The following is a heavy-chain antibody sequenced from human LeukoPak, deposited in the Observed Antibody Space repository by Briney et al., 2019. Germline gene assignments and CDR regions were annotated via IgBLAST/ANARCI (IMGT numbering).Heavy chain of an antibody. CDR2: MNPKTANT. CDR1: GYTFTDCD. V-gene: IGHV1-8*01. D-gene: IGHD3-3*01. J-gene: IGHJ4*02. Sequence: GASVKVSCKVSGYTFTDCDINWVRQATGQGLEWMGWMNPKTANTGYAQKFQGRLTMTRDISINTAYMELSSLTCEDTAVYFCVRNDDYWSGYFPYWGQGTLVTVSS. CDR3: VRNDDYWSGYFPY.